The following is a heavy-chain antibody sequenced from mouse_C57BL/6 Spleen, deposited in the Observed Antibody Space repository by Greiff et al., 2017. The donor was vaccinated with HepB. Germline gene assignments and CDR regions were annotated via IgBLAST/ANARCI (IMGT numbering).Heavy chain of an antibody. J-gene: IGHJ4*01. V-gene: IGHV3-6*01. CDR2: ISYDGSN. CDR3: ARDHYGSLYAMDY. D-gene: IGHD1-1*01. CDR1: GYSITSGYY. Sequence: EVKLLESGPGLVKPSQSLSLTCSVTGYSITSGYYWNWIRQFPGNKLEWMGYISYDGSNNYNPSLKNRISITRDTSKNQFFLKLNSVTTEDTATYYCARDHYGSLYAMDYWGQGTSVTVSS.